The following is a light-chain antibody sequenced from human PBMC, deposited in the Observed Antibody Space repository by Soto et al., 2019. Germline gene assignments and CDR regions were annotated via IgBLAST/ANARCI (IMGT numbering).Light chain of an antibody. CDR3: QQSYSTPLT. V-gene: IGKV1-39*01. CDR1: QSISSY. Sequence: DLQMTQSPSSLSASVGDRVTITCRASQSISSYLNWYQQKPRKAPKLLIYAASSLQSGVPSRFSGSGSGTDFTLPISSLQPEDFAPYYCQQSYSTPLTFGGGTKVEIK. J-gene: IGKJ4*01. CDR2: AAS.